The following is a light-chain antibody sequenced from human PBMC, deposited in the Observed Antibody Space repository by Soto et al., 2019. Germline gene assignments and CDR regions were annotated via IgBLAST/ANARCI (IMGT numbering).Light chain of an antibody. Sequence: QSVLTQTPSVSGAPGQRVTISCTGTDSRIGAGYDVHWYQQLPGRAPKLLIFGNTNRPSGVPDRFSGSKSGTSASLAITGLQPEDEGDYYCQSFDNSLSGFYVFGSGTKVTVL. CDR1: DSRIGAGYD. CDR2: GNT. CDR3: QSFDNSLSGFYV. V-gene: IGLV1-40*01. J-gene: IGLJ6*01.